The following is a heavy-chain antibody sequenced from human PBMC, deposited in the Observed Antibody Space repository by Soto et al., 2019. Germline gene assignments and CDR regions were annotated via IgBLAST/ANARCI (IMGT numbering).Heavy chain of an antibody. D-gene: IGHD3-10*01. CDR1: GYTFTSYG. J-gene: IGHJ4*02. Sequence: ASVKVSCKASGYTFTSYGITWVRQAPGQGLEWMGWISAYNGNTNYAQNLQGRVTMTTDTSTSTAYMELRSLRSDDTAVYYCARDPNYYGSGSCDYWGQGTLFTVSS. CDR3: ARDPNYYGSGSCDY. CDR2: ISAYNGNT. V-gene: IGHV1-18*01.